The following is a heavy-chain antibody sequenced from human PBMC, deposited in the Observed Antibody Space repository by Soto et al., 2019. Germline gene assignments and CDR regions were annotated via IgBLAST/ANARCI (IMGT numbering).Heavy chain of an antibody. Sequence: GASVKVSCKASGDTFTDHTVTWVRQAPGQGLEWKGRSVPTLGMANYAQTFQGRVTITADTSMTTAYLELTGLTSDDSAVYYCASGDCSGGRCYSDFDFWGQGTLVTVSS. CDR1: GDTFTDHT. V-gene: IGHV1-69*02. CDR3: ASGDCSGGRCYSDFDF. J-gene: IGHJ4*02. D-gene: IGHD2-15*01. CDR2: SVPTLGMA.